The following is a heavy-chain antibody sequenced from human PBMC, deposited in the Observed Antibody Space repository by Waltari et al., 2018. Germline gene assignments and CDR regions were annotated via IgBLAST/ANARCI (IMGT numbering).Heavy chain of an antibody. CDR3: ARGSEGYSSSWFGH. CDR2: INSDGTST. D-gene: IGHD6-13*01. Sequence: EVQLVESGGGLVQPGGSLRLHCAAYGFAFSSLWMHWVRQAPGKGLVWVSRINSDGTSTTYADSVKGRFTISRDNAKNTLHLQMNSLRAEDTAVYYCARGSEGYSSSWFGHWGQGTLVTVSS. CDR1: GFAFSSLW. J-gene: IGHJ5*02. V-gene: IGHV3-74*01.